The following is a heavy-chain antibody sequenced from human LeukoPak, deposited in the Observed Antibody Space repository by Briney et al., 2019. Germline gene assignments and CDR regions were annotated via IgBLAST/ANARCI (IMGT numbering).Heavy chain of an antibody. J-gene: IGHJ3*02. CDR2: ISGSGDRT. Sequence: PGGSLRLSCAASGITASSYAMTWVRQAPGKGLEWVSSISGSGDRTMYADSVKGRFTISRDNFKNTLYLQMNSLRAEDTALYHCAKDPNGDYIGAFDMWGQGTMVTVS. D-gene: IGHD4-17*01. CDR1: GITASSYA. CDR3: AKDPNGDYIGAFDM. V-gene: IGHV3-23*01.